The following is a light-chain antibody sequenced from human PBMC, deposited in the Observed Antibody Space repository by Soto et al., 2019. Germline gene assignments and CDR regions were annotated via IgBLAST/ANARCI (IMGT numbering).Light chain of an antibody. CDR1: TGAVTSGHY. CDR2: DTT. Sequence: QAVVTQEPSLTVSPGGTVTLTFGSSTGAVTSGHYPYWFKRKPGQAPRTLIYDTTNKHSWTPARFSGSLLGGKAALTLSGAQPEDEADYYCLLSYSGARVFGGGTQLTVL. V-gene: IGLV7-46*01. J-gene: IGLJ2*01. CDR3: LLSYSGARV.